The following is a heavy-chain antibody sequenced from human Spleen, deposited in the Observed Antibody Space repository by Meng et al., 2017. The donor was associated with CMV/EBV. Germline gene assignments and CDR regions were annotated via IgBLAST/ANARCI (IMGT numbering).Heavy chain of an antibody. V-gene: IGHV1-2*02. CDR3: ARDDNWGPDY. J-gene: IGHJ4*02. CDR2: IHPNTGVT. Sequence: ASVKVSCTPSGYTFTGHFMHWVRQAPGQGLGWMGWIHPNTGVTNYARNFPGRVTMTRDTSIRTLYMELGGLRSDDTAMYYCARDDNWGPDYWGQGTLVTVSS. D-gene: IGHD7-27*01. CDR1: GYTFTGHF.